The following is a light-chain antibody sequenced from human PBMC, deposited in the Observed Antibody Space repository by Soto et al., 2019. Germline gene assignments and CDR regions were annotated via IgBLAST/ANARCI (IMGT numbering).Light chain of an antibody. CDR1: QSISSW. CDR3: LQDYNYPLT. V-gene: IGKV1-5*03. J-gene: IGKJ2*01. Sequence: DIQLTQSPSTLSASVGDRVTITCRASQSISSWLAWYQQKPGKAPNLLIYKTSNLESGVPSRFSGSGSGTEFTLTISSLQPEDFATYYCLQDYNYPLTFGQGTRLEIK. CDR2: KTS.